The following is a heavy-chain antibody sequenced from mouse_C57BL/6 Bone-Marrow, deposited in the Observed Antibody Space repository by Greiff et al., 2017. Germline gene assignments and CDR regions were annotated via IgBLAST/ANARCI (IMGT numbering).Heavy chain of an antibody. CDR2: IDPNSGGT. CDR1: GYTFTSYW. J-gene: IGHJ4*01. D-gene: IGHD1-1*01. Sequence: QVQLKQPGAELVKPGASVKLSCKASGYTFTSYWMHWVKQRPGRGLEWIGRIDPNSGGTKYNEKFKSKATLTVDKPSSTAYMQLSSLTSEDSAVYYCARVDYGRSYGYYAMDYWGQGTSVTVSS. CDR3: ARVDYGRSYGYYAMDY. V-gene: IGHV1-72*01.